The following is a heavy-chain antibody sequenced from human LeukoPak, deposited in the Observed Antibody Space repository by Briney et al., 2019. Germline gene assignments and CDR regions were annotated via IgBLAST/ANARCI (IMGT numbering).Heavy chain of an antibody. CDR2: MNPNSGNS. CDR3: ARDSVAAYCGGDCYSLDY. CDR1: GYTFTNYD. J-gene: IGHJ4*02. D-gene: IGHD2-21*02. V-gene: IGHV1-8*01. Sequence: GASVKVSCKASGYTFTNYDINWVRQATGQGLEWMGYMNPNSGNSAYAQKFQGRVTITTDASISTAYMELSSLRSEDTAVYYCARDSVAAYCGGDCYSLDYWGQGTLVTVSS.